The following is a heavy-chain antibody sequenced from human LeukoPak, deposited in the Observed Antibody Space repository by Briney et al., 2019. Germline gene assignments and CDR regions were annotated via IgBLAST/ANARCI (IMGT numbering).Heavy chain of an antibody. J-gene: IGHJ4*02. D-gene: IGHD3-10*01. V-gene: IGHV3-53*01. CDR3: AGGTYYGTGTRPGYLNY. Sequence: PGGSLRLSCAASNFSVNNNYIYWVRQAPGEGLGWGSSFDNFGAKYYGGSVTGRFTVSRDLSKNTVYLQMSSLRADDTAVYYCAGGTYYGTGTRPGYLNYWGLGTLVTVSS. CDR2: FDNFGAK. CDR1: NFSVNNNY.